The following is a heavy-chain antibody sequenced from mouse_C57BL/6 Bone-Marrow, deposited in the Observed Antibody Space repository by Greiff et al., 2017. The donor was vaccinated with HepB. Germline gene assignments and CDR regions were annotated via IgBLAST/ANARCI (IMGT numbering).Heavy chain of an antibody. V-gene: IGHV1-55*01. J-gene: IGHJ4*01. CDR1: GYTFTSYW. D-gene: IGHD1-1*01. CDR3: ARRGLITTVVADYAMDY. Sequence: QVHVKQPGAELVKPGASVKMSCKASGYTFTSYWITWVKQRPGQGLEWIGDIYPGSGSTNYNEKFKSKATLTVDTSSSTAYMQLSSLTSEDSAVYYCARRGLITTVVADYAMDYWGQGTSVTVSS. CDR2: IYPGSGST.